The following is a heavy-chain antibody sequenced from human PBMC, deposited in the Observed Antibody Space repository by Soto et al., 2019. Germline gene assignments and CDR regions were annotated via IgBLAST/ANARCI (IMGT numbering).Heavy chain of an antibody. J-gene: IGHJ6*02. CDR1: GCNVPSYW. D-gene: IGHD1-7*01. CDR3: ARTGNWNYDNYYYGMDV. CDR2: IDPSDSYT. V-gene: IGHV5-10-1*01. Sequence: GEAQKISCKGSGCNVPSYWISWVRQMPRKGLEWMGRIDPSDSYTNYSPSFQGHVTISADKSISTAYLQWSSLKASDTAMYYCARTGNWNYDNYYYGMDVWGQGNTVTVSS.